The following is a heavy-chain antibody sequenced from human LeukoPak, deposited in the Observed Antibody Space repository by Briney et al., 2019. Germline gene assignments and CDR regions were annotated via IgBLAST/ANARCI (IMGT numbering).Heavy chain of an antibody. Sequence: GGSLRLSCAASGFTFSSYAMSWVRQPPGKGLEWVSIISASGGSTYYADSVKGRFTISRDKSGNYLQMNSLRGDDTAIYYCAKDVRVGEYYGSGSYFDYWGQGTLVTVSS. J-gene: IGHJ4*02. CDR1: GFTFSSYA. V-gene: IGHV3-23*01. CDR3: AKDVRVGEYYGSGSYFDY. CDR2: ISASGGST. D-gene: IGHD3-10*01.